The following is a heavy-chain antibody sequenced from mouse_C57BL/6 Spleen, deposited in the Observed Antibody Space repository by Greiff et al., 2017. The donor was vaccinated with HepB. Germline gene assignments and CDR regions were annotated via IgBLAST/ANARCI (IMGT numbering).Heavy chain of an antibody. CDR2: INPSSGYT. V-gene: IGHV1-4*01. D-gene: IGHD1-1*01. CDR3: ASAITTVFDY. Sequence: VKLMESGAELARPGASVKMSCKASGYTFTSYTMHWVKQRPGQGLEWIGYINPSSGYTKYNQKFKDKATLTADKSSSTAYMQLSSLTSEDSAVYYCASAITTVFDYWGQGTTLTVSS. J-gene: IGHJ2*01. CDR1: GYTFTSYT.